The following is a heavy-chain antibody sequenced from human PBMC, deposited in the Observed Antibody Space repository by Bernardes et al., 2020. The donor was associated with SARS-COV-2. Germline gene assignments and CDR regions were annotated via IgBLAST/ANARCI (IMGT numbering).Heavy chain of an antibody. CDR3: ATELQYDNIY. J-gene: IGHJ4*02. CDR1: GITFSTSD. CDR2: ISAIRNT. D-gene: IGHD3-22*01. V-gene: IGHV3-23*01. Sequence: GGSLRLSWATSGITFSTSDMAWVRQAPGKGLEWVSTISAIRNTHYADPVKGRFIISRDDAKNALYLQMNSLRADDTATYYCATELQYDNIYWGQGALVTVSS.